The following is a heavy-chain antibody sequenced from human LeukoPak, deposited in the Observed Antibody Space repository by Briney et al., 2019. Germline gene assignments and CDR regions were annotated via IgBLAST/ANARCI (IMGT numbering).Heavy chain of an antibody. J-gene: IGHJ4*02. CDR2: FDPEDGET. CDR1: GYTLTELP. V-gene: IGHV1-24*01. D-gene: IGHD3-10*01. CDR3: ATDRAITSGSTLGLRY. Sequence: ASVKVSCKVSGYTLTELPMHWVRQAPGKGLEWMGGFDPEDGETIYAQKFQGRVTMTEDTSTDTAYMELSSLRSEDTAVYYCATDRAITSGSTLGLRYWGQGTLVTVSS.